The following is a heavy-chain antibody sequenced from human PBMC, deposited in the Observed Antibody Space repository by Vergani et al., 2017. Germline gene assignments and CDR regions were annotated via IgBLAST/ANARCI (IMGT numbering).Heavy chain of an antibody. V-gene: IGHV4-39*01. CDR3: ARTESFILRYFHWAL. Sequence: QLHLQESGPGLVKPSETLSLTCTVSGGSITSSRYYWGWIRQPPGKGLEWIGNIYHSGGAYYNPSLKGRVTISVDTSKNQFSLEVTSVTAAYTAIYFCARTESFILRYFHWALWGQGTLVTVSS. CDR2: IYHSGGA. D-gene: IGHD3-9*01. CDR1: GGSITSSRYY. J-gene: IGHJ4*02.